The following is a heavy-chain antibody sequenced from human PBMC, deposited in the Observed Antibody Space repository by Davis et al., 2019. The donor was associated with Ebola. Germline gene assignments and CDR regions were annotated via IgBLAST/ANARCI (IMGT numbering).Heavy chain of an antibody. CDR3: APARGYSGYETGWAFDI. V-gene: IGHV3-21*01. J-gene: IGHJ3*02. D-gene: IGHD5-12*01. Sequence: PGGSLRLSCAASGFPLRTYAMSWIRQAPGKGLEWVSSISSANSFISYADSVKGRFTISKDNAKNLVHLQMNSLSVDDTAVYYCAPARGYSGYETGWAFDIWGQGTMVTVSS. CDR1: GFPLRTYA. CDR2: ISSANSFI.